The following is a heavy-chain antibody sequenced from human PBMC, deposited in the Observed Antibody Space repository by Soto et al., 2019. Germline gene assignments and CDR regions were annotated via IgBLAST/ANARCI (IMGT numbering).Heavy chain of an antibody. V-gene: IGHV3-9*01. J-gene: IGHJ3*02. Sequence: PGGSLRLSCAASGFTFDDYAMHWVRQAPGKGLEWVSGISWNSGSIGYADSVKGRFTISRDNAKNSLYLQMNSLRAEDTALYYCAKVGSQIGARGAFDIWGQGTMVTV. CDR3: AKVGSQIGARGAFDI. D-gene: IGHD1-26*01. CDR1: GFTFDDYA. CDR2: ISWNSGSI.